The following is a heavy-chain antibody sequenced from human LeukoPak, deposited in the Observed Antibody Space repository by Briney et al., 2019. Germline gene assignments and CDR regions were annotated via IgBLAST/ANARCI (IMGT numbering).Heavy chain of an antibody. CDR3: ARRLPPAANYGRFYYFDY. D-gene: IGHD3-10*01. Sequence: PSETLSLTCAVYGGSFSGYCWSWIRQPPGKGLEWIGEINHSGSTNYNPSLKSRVTISVDTSKNQFSLKLSSVTAADTAVYYCARRLPPAANYGRFYYFDYWGQGTLVTVSS. CDR2: INHSGST. V-gene: IGHV4-34*01. CDR1: GGSFSGYC. J-gene: IGHJ4*02.